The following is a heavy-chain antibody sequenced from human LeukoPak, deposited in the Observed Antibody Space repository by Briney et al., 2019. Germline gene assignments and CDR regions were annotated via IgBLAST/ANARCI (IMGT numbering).Heavy chain of an antibody. CDR3: ARDFLHSSTSRPFDY. V-gene: IGHV3-7*01. J-gene: IGHJ4*02. CDR2: INQDGSEK. D-gene: IGHD2-2*01. CDR1: GFTFSSYW. Sequence: GGSLRLSCAASGFTFSSYWITWVRQAPGKGLEWVANINQDGSEKCYVDSVKGRFTISRDNAKNSLYLQMDSLRAEDTAVYYCARDFLHSSTSRPFDYWGQGTLVTVSS.